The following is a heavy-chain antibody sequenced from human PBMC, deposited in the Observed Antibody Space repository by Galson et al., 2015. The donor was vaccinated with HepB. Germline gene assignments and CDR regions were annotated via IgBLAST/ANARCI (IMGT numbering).Heavy chain of an antibody. D-gene: IGHD1-26*01. CDR3: ATPMSQSGNYF. V-gene: IGHV3-74*01. Sequence: SLRLSCAASGFAFRSYWMHWVRQAPGKGLVWVSRINSDGSTTNYADSVKGRFTISRDNAKNTLYLQMNSLRVEDTAVYYCATPMSQSGNYFWGQGTLVTVSS. J-gene: IGHJ4*02. CDR2: INSDGSTT. CDR1: GFAFRSYW.